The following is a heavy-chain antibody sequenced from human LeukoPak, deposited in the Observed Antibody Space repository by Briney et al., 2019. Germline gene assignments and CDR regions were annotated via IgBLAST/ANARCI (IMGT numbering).Heavy chain of an antibody. CDR2: IYSGGST. CDR3: ARADGDYGDYYYGMDV. Sequence: GGSLRLSCAASGFTVSSNYMSWVRQAPGKGLEGVSVIYSGGSTYYADSVKGRFTISRDNSKDTLYLQMNSLRAEDTAVYYCARADGDYGDYYYGMDVWGQGTTVTVSS. CDR1: GFTVSSNY. J-gene: IGHJ6*02. V-gene: IGHV3-53*01. D-gene: IGHD4-17*01.